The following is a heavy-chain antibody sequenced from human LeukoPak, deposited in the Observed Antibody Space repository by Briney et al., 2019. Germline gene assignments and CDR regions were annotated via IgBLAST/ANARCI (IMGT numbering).Heavy chain of an antibody. V-gene: IGHV3-11*06. CDR1: GFTFSDYY. D-gene: IGHD3-22*01. J-gene: IGHJ1*01. CDR3: VRDLTTSSTAYFHH. Sequence: GGSLRLSCAASGFTFSDYYMSWIRQAPGKGLEWVSSISSSSRYIYYADSVKGRFTISRDDAKNSLFLQMNSLRVEDTAVYYCVRDLTTSSTAYFHHWGQGTLVTVSS. CDR2: ISSSSRYI.